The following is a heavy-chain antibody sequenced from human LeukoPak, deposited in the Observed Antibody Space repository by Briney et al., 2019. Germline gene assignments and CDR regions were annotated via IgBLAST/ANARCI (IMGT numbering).Heavy chain of an antibody. Sequence: PSETLSLTCTVSGDSITSGHYYWAWIRQPPGKGLEWIGYIYYSGSTNYNPSLKSRVTISVDTSKNQFSLKLSSVTAADTAVYYCARVYSGYVLGADNWFDPWGQGTLVTVSS. V-gene: IGHV4-61*05. J-gene: IGHJ5*02. CDR2: IYYSGST. D-gene: IGHD5-12*01. CDR3: ARVYSGYVLGADNWFDP. CDR1: GDSITSGHYY.